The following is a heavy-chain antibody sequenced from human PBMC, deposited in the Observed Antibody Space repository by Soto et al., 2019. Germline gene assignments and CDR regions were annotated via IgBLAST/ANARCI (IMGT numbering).Heavy chain of an antibody. CDR2: ISSSGGTI. CDR1: GFTFRDYE. J-gene: IGHJ6*02. V-gene: IGHV3-48*03. Sequence: PGGSLRLSCAASGFTFRDYEMNWVRQAPGKGLEWVSYISSSGGTIKYADSVKGRFTISRDNAKNSLSLQMHSLRADDTAVYYCARDAVDIYYKFGMDVWGHGTPVTVSS. CDR3: ARDAVDIYYKFGMDV. D-gene: IGHD1-26*01.